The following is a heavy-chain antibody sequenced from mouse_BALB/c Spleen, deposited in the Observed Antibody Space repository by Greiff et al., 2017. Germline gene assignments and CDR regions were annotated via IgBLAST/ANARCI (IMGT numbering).Heavy chain of an antibody. V-gene: IGHV5-15*02. Sequence: EVKLMESGGGLVQPGGSRKLSCAASGFTFSDYGMAWVRQAPGKGPEWVAFISNLAYSIYYADTVTGRFTISRENAKNTLYLEMSSMRSEDTAMYYCARVKENGYLDYWGQGTTLTVSS. J-gene: IGHJ2*01. D-gene: IGHD1-1*02. CDR3: ARVKENGYLDY. CDR2: ISNLAYSI. CDR1: GFTFSDYG.